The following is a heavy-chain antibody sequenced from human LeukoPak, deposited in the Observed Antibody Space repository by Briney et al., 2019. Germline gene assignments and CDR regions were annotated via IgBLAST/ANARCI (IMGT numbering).Heavy chain of an antibody. D-gene: IGHD1-26*01. CDR2: ISSNGLTT. CDR3: ARLRGSGSYSDL. J-gene: IGHJ4*02. CDR1: GFTFSSYE. V-gene: IGHV3-48*03. Sequence: GGSLRLSCAASGFTFSSYEMNWVRQAPGEGLDWVSYISSNGLTTYYADSVKGRFTISRDNAKNSLYLQMNSLRVDDTALYYCARLRGSGSYSDLWGQGTLVTVSS.